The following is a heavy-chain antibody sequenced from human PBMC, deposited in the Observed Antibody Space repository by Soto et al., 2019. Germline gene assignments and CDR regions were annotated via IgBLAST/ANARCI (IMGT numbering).Heavy chain of an antibody. V-gene: IGHV1-8*01. Sequence: QVQLVQSGAEVKKPGASVQVSCKTSGYTFTSYDINWVRQAPGQGLEWVGWMNTNSDDTRSAQKFRGRLPLTRDKSMRAVYMKLSNLRPDDSAGYYGAREWSASGHFYGLDVWGQGTTVAVSS. CDR1: GYTFTSYD. D-gene: IGHD6-13*01. J-gene: IGHJ6*02. CDR2: MNTNSDDT. CDR3: AREWSASGHFYGLDV.